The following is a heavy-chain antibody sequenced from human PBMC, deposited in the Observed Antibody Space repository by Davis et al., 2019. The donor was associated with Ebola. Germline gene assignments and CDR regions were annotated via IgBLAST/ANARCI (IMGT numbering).Heavy chain of an antibody. CDR2: ISYDGSNK. V-gene: IGHV3-30-3*01. D-gene: IGHD3-16*01. CDR1: GFTFSSYA. Sequence: GGSLRLSCAASGFTFSSYAMHWVRQAPGKGLEWVAVISYDGSNKYYADSVKGRFTISRDNAKNTLYLQMNGLRVDDTAVYYCASGVETGYGFGGYYYAMDVWGQGTTVTVSS. CDR3: ASGVETGYGFGGYYYAMDV. J-gene: IGHJ6*02.